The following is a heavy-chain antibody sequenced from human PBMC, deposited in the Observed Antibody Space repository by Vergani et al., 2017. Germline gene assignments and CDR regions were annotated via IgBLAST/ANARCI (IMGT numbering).Heavy chain of an antibody. V-gene: IGHV3-66*02. CDR2: IYSGGST. CDR1: GFTVSSNY. Sequence: EVQLVESGGGLVQPGGSLRLSCAASGFTVSSNYMSWVRQAPGKGLEWVSVIYSGGSTYYADSVKGRFTISRDNSKNTLYLQRNSLRAEDTAVYYCAREVALAAAPWFDPWGQGTLVTVSS. D-gene: IGHD6-13*01. J-gene: IGHJ5*02. CDR3: AREVALAAAPWFDP.